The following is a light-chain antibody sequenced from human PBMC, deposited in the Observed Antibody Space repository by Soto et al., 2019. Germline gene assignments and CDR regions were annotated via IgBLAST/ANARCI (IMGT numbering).Light chain of an antibody. V-gene: IGLV2-14*01. CDR3: SSYTRSGVYV. CDR1: SSDVGGYNA. CDR2: DVS. Sequence: QSVLTQPASVSGFPGRSITISCTGTSSDVGGYNAVSWYQQHPGRAPKLMIYDVSNRPSGISNRFSGSKSGSTASLTISGLQAEDDADYYCSSYTRSGVYVFGAGTKVTVL. J-gene: IGLJ1*01.